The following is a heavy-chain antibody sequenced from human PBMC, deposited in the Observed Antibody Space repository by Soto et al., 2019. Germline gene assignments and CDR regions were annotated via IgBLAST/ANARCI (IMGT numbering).Heavy chain of an antibody. V-gene: IGHV1-69*01. J-gene: IGHJ6*02. D-gene: IGHD4-17*01. CDR2: IIPIFGTA. CDR1: GGTFSSYA. CDR3: ARDDYGDHYYYYYVMDV. Sequence: QVQLVQSGAEVKKPGSSVKVSCRASGGTFSSYAISWARRAPGQGLEWMGGIIPIFGTANYAQKIQGRVTITADESTSTAYMELSSLRSEDTAVYYCARDDYGDHYYYYYVMDVWGQGTTGTVSS.